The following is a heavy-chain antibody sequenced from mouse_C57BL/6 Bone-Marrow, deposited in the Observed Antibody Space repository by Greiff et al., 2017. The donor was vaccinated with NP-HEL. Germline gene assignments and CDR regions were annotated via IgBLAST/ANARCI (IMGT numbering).Heavy chain of an antibody. Sequence: VQLVESGPGLVAPSQSLSITCTVSGFSLTSYATSWVRQPPGKGLEWLGVIWTGGGTTDNSALKTKLSISKDNTKRQVFLKMNSLQTDDTARYDCARNGGYYGAWFAYWGQGTLVTVSA. CDR1: GFSLTSYA. D-gene: IGHD1-1*01. V-gene: IGHV2-9-1*01. CDR2: IWTGGGT. J-gene: IGHJ3*01. CDR3: ARNGGYYGAWFAY.